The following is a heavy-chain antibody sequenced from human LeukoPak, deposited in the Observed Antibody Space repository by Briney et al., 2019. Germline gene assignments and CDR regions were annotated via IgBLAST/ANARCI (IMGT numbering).Heavy chain of an antibody. CDR2: LSSSSSTI. D-gene: IGHD1-7*01. V-gene: IGHV3-48*01. J-gene: IGHJ4*02. Sequence: GGSLRLSCAASGFTFSSYSMNWVRQAPGKGLEWVSYLSSSSSTIYYADSVKGRFTISRDNAKNSLYLQMNSLRAEDTAVYYCARMNYVSSGWGAPFDYWGQGTLVTVSS. CDR3: ARMNYVSSGWGAPFDY. CDR1: GFTFSSYS.